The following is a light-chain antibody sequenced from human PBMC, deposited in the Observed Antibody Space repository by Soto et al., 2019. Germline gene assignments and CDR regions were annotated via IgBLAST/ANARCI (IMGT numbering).Light chain of an antibody. CDR1: SSDVGAYNY. J-gene: IGLJ2*01. CDR3: SSHAGSSVV. V-gene: IGLV2-8*01. Sequence: QSALTQPPSASGSPGQSVTISCTGTSSDVGAYNYVSWYQQHPGKAPQHIIYDVSKRSSGVPDRFSGSKSGNMASLTVSGLQAEDEADYYCSSHAGSSVVFGGGTKLTVL. CDR2: DVS.